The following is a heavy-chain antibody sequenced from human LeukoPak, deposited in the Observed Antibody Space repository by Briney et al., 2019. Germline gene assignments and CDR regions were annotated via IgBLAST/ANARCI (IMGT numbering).Heavy chain of an antibody. CDR1: GYTFTSYY. CDR3: ASRLSRSSSNDAFDI. CDR2: INPSGGST. D-gene: IGHD6-13*01. J-gene: IGHJ3*02. Sequence: GASVKVSCTASGYTFTSYYMHWVRQAPGQGLEWMGIINPSGGSTSYAQKFQGRVTMTRDTSTSTVYMELSSLRSEDTAVYYCASRLSRSSSNDAFDIWGQGTMVTVSS. V-gene: IGHV1-46*01.